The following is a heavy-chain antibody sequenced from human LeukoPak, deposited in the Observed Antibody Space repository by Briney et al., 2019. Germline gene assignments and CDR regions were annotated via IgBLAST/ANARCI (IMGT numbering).Heavy chain of an antibody. CDR2: IIPILGIA. V-gene: IGHV1-69*02. J-gene: IGHJ4*02. CDR1: GYTFTSYY. D-gene: IGHD3-10*01. Sequence: SVKVSCKASGYTFTSYYMHWVRQAPGQGLEWMGRIIPILGIANYAQKFQGRVTITADKSTSTAYMELSSLRSEDTAVYYCGSSDHYWGQGTLVTVSS. CDR3: GSSDHY.